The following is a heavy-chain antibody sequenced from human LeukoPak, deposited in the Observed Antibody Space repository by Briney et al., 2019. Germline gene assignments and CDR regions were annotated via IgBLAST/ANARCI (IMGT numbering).Heavy chain of an antibody. Sequence: PSETLSLTCTVYGGSFSGYFWSWIRQPPGKGLEWIGEIIPSGSTNYSPSLKSRVSISIDTSKKKLSLRLTSVTAADSAVYYCASSFYYDSRDYWGQGTLVTVSS. CDR3: ASSFYYDSRDY. V-gene: IGHV4-34*12. D-gene: IGHD3-22*01. J-gene: IGHJ4*02. CDR1: GGSFSGYF. CDR2: IIPSGST.